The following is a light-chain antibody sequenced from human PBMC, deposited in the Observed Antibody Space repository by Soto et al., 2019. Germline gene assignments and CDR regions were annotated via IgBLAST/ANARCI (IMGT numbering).Light chain of an antibody. CDR2: DND. CDR1: SSNIGNNY. V-gene: IGLV1-51*01. CDR3: ATCDRSLSVGV. Sequence: QAVVTQPPSVSAAPGQKVTISCSGSSSNIGNNYVFWYQQLPGTAPKLLIYDNDKRPSGIPDRFSGSKSGTSATLGITGLQTGDEADYYCATCDRSLSVGVFGGGTKLTVL. J-gene: IGLJ2*01.